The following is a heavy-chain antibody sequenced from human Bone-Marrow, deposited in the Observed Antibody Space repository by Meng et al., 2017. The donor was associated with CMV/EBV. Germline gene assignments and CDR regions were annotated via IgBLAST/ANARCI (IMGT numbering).Heavy chain of an antibody. D-gene: IGHD3-3*01. CDR2: ISSSGSTI. V-gene: IGHV3-48*03. CDR1: GFTFSSYE. CDR3: ARRSYDFWSGYDYYYYGMDV. J-gene: IGHJ6*02. Sequence: GESLKISCAASGFTFSSYEMNWVRQAPGKGLEWVSYISSSGSTIYYADSVKGRFTISRDNAKNSLYLQMNSLRAEDTAVYYCARRSYDFWSGYDYYYYGMDVWGQGTTVTVSS.